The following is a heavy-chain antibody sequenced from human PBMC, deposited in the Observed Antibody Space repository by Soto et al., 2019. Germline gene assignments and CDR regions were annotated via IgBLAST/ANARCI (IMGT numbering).Heavy chain of an antibody. J-gene: IGHJ4*02. CDR2: IYSGGST. CDR3: ATLTKYDILTGFYPC. D-gene: IGHD3-9*01. Sequence: PGGSLRLSCAASGFTVNSNYMSWVRQAPGKGLEWVSVIYSGGSTYYADSVKGRFIISRDNSNNTLYFQMNSLRAEDTAVYYCATLTKYDILTGFYPCWGQGTLVTV. CDR1: GFTVNSNY. V-gene: IGHV3-66*01.